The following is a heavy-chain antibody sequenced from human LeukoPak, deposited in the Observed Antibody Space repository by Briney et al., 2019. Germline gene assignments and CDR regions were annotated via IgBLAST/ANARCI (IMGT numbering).Heavy chain of an antibody. CDR2: IRYDGSNK. CDR1: GFNFSSYW. V-gene: IGHV3-30*02. Sequence: TGGSLRLSCAVSGFNFSSYWMSWVRQAPGKGLEWVTFIRYDGSNKYYADSVKGRFTIPRDNSKNTLYLQMNSLRAEDTAVYYCAKDREYSSGWPRVDYWGQGILVTVSS. J-gene: IGHJ4*02. CDR3: AKDREYSSGWPRVDY. D-gene: IGHD6-19*01.